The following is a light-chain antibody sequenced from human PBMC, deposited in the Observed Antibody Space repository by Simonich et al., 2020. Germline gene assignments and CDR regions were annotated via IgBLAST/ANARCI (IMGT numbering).Light chain of an antibody. CDR3: QVWDSSSDHPV. V-gene: IGLV3-21*03. Sequence: SYVLTQPPSVSVAPGKTARIPCGGNNIGSKSVHWDQQKPGQAPVLVVYDDRDRPSGIPERFSGTNAGNTATLTISRVEAGDEADYYCQVWDSSSDHPVFGGGTKLTVL. CDR2: DDR. CDR1: NIGSKS. J-gene: IGLJ2*01.